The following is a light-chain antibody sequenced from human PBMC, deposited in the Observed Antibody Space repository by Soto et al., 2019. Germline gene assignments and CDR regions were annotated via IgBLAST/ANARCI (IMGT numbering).Light chain of an antibody. CDR3: QQYDNLLALT. J-gene: IGKJ4*01. V-gene: IGKV1-5*03. CDR1: QSISSW. CDR2: QAS. Sequence: DIQMTQSPSTLSASVGDRVTITCRASQSISSWLAWYQQKPGKAPKLLIYQASSLQSGVPSRFSGSGSETEFTLTISSLLPDDFATYFCQQYDNLLALTFGGGTKVEIK.